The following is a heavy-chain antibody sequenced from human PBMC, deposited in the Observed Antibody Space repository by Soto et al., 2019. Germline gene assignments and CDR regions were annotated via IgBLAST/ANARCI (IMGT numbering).Heavy chain of an antibody. Sequence: PSETLSLTCTVSGGSVSSGSYYWSWIRQPPGKGLEWIGYIYYSGSTNYNPSLKSRVTISVDTSKNQFSLKLSSVTAADTAVYYCAIPQWDDAFDIWGQGTMVTVSS. V-gene: IGHV4-61*01. J-gene: IGHJ3*02. CDR1: GGSVSSGSYY. D-gene: IGHD1-26*01. CDR2: IYYSGST. CDR3: AIPQWDDAFDI.